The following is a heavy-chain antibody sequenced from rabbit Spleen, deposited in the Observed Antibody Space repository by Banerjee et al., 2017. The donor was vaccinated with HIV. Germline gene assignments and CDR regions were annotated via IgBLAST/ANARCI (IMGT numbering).Heavy chain of an antibody. CDR1: GFSFGDRDV. D-gene: IGHD8-1*01. V-gene: IGHV1S45*01. Sequence: QEQLVESGGGLVQPEGSLTLTCKASGFSFGDRDVMCWVRQAPGKGLEWIACINAATAKSVYATWAKGRFFISRTSSTTVTLRITSLPAADTATYFCARDAGRSFSSCSMDLWGQGTLVTVS. CDR2: INAATAKS. J-gene: IGHJ6*01. CDR3: ARDAGRSFSSCSMDL.